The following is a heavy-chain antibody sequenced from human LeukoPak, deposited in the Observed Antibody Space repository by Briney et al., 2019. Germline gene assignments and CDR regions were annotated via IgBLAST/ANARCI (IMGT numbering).Heavy chain of an antibody. CDR1: GITFSSYG. J-gene: IGHJ4*01. V-gene: IGHV3-23*01. D-gene: IGHD6-6*01. CDR3: AKDGPDEQLVLQGFDY. CDR2: ISGSGGST. Sequence: GGSLRLSCAASGITFSSYGMSWVRQAPGKGLEWVSAISGSGGSTYYADSVKGRFTISRDNSKNTLYLQMNSLRAEDTAVYYCAKDGPDEQLVLQGFDYWGQGTLVTVSS.